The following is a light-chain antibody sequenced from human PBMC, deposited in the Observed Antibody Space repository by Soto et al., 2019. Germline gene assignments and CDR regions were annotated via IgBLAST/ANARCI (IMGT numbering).Light chain of an antibody. J-gene: IGLJ1*01. CDR2: EVS. CDR3: NSYSRGTTLRV. Sequence: QSALTQPASVSGSPGQSITISCAGTSNDVGGYNYVSWYQQHPGKAPKLLIYEVSHRPSGVSHRFSGSKSGDTASLTIAGLQAEDEADYHCNSYSRGTTLRVFGTGTKLTVL. CDR1: SNDVGGYNY. V-gene: IGLV2-14*01.